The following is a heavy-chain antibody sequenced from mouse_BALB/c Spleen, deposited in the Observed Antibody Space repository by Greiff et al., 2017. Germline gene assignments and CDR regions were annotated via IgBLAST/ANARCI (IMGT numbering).Heavy chain of an antibody. CDR1: GFNIKAYY. CDR2: IDPENGDT. Sequence: VPLQHSGAELVRSGASVQLSCTASGFNIKAYYLHWVKQRPEQGLEWIGWIDPENGDTEYAPTFQGKATMTADTSSNTAYLQLSSLTSEDTAVYDCKAGSGYHAMDDWGQGTSVTVAS. D-gene: IGHD3-1*01. J-gene: IGHJ4*01. V-gene: IGHV14-4*02. CDR3: KAGSGYHAMDD.